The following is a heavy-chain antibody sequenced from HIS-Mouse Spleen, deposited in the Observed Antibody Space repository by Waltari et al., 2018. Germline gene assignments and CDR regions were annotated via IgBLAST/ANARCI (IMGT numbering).Heavy chain of an antibody. Sequence: QVQLQESGPGLVKHSQTLSLPCTVPGGSISSVGYHRSCIRQHRGKGLEWIGYIYYSGSTYYNPSLKSRVTISVDTSKNQFSLKLSSVTAADTAVYYCARSPYYDFWSGYSDNWFDPWGQGTLVTVSS. D-gene: IGHD3-3*01. V-gene: IGHV4-31*03. CDR3: ARSPYYDFWSGYSDNWFDP. CDR2: IYYSGST. CDR1: GGSISSVGYH. J-gene: IGHJ5*02.